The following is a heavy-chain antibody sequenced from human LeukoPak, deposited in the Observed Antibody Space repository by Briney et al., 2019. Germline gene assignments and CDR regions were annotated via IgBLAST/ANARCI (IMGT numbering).Heavy chain of an antibody. CDR1: GGSFSGYY. CDR2: IYYSGST. V-gene: IGHV4-59*08. Sequence: SETLSLTCAVYGGSFSGYYWSWIRQPPGKGLEWIGYIYYSGSTNYNPSLKSRVTISVDTSKNQFSLKLSSVTAADTAVYYCARHRGVGARSIAALYPKAGPWYFDLWGRGTLVTVSS. CDR3: ARHRGVGARSIAALYPKAGPWYFDL. J-gene: IGHJ2*01. D-gene: IGHD6-6*01.